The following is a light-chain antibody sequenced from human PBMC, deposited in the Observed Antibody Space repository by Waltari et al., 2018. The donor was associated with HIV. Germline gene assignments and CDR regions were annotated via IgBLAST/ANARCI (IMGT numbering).Light chain of an antibody. Sequence: QSALTQPASVSGSPGQSITISCTGTSSAVGSYNLVSWYQQHPNKAPKFMIYEVSKRPSGVSNRFSGSKSGNTASLTISGLQAEDEADYYCCSYAGSTTFVVFGGGTKVTVL. CDR1: SSAVGSYNL. V-gene: IGLV2-23*02. J-gene: IGLJ2*01. CDR3: CSYAGSTTFVV. CDR2: EVS.